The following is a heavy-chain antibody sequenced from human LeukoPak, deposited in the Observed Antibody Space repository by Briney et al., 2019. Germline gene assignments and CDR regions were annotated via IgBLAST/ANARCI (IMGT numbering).Heavy chain of an antibody. CDR3: AREPPRGFGAFDI. D-gene: IGHD3-10*01. J-gene: IGHJ3*02. CDR2: IYYSGST. V-gene: IGHV4-59*01. CDR1: GGSISSYY. Sequence: SETLSLTCTVSGGSISSYYWSWIRQPPGKGLEWIGCIYYSGSTNYNPSLKSRVTISVDTSKNQFSLKLSSVAAADTAVYYCAREPPRGFGAFDIWGQGTMVTVSS.